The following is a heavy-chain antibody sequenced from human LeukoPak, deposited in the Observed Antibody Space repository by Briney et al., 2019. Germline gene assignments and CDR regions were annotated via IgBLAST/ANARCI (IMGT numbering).Heavy chain of an antibody. V-gene: IGHV1-18*01. CDR1: GYTFTSYG. D-gene: IGHD3-22*01. CDR3: ARDPVTYNYDSSGHPSANWFDP. Sequence: ASVKVSCKASGYTFTSYGVSWVRQAPGQGLEWMGWISTYNGHTNYAQKLQDRATMTTDTSTSTAYMELRSLRSDDTAVYYCARDPVTYNYDSSGHPSANWFDPWGQGTLVTVSS. CDR2: ISTYNGHT. J-gene: IGHJ5*02.